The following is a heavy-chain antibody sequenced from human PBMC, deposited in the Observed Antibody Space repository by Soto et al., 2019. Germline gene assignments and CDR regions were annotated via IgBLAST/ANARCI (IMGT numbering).Heavy chain of an antibody. V-gene: IGHV4-59*01. J-gene: IGHJ5*02. CDR3: ARDSGYCSGGSCYSGRYNWFDH. Sequence: SETLSLTCTVSGGSISSYYWSWIRQPPGKGLEWIGYIYYSGSTNYNPSLKSRVTISVDTSKNQFSLKLSSVTAADTAVYYCARDSGYCSGGSCYSGRYNWFDHWGQGTLVTVSS. CDR2: IYYSGST. D-gene: IGHD2-15*01. CDR1: GGSISSYY.